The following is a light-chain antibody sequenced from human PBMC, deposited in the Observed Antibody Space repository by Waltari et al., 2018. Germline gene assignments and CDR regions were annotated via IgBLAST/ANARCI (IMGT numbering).Light chain of an antibody. CDR2: DAS. CDR3: QQRSSWPLT. J-gene: IGKJ3*01. V-gene: IGKV3-11*01. CDR1: QSVSNY. Sequence: EIVLTQSPATLSLSPGEGATLPCRTSQSVSNYLAWYQQRPGQPPRLLTYDASLRATGIPAKFSGSGSGSDFTLTISSLEPEDFAVYYCQQRSSWPLTFGPGTTVEFK.